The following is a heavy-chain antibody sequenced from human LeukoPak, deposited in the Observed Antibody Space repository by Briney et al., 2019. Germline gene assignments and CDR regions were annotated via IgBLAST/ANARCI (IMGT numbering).Heavy chain of an antibody. CDR1: GFTFSTYA. D-gene: IGHD4-17*01. Sequence: PGGSLRLSCAASGFTFSTYAMSWVRQAPGKGLQWVSAIGGSGYSTYYADSVRGRFTISRDNSKNTLYLQMHSLRAEDSAVYYSAKNLTVTYFNYWGQGTLVTVSS. CDR2: IGGSGYST. CDR3: AKNLTVTYFNY. V-gene: IGHV3-23*01. J-gene: IGHJ4*02.